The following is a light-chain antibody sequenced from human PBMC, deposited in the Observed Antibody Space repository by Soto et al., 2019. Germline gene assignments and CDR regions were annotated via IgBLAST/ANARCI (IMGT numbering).Light chain of an antibody. CDR2: DVN. CDR1: SSDVGGSSY. Sequence: QSALTQPRSVSGSPGQSVAISCTGTSSDVGGSSYVSWYQQHPGKAPKLIIYDVNKRPSGVPDRFSGSKSGNTASLTISGLQVEDEADYYCCSYAGTYTYVFGTEAKLTVL. V-gene: IGLV2-11*01. CDR3: CSYAGTYTYV. J-gene: IGLJ1*01.